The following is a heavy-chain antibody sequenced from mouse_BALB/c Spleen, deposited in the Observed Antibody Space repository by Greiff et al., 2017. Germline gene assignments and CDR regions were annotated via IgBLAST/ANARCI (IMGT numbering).Heavy chain of an antibody. J-gene: IGHJ4*01. D-gene: IGHD1-1*02. V-gene: IGHV14-4*02. CDR2: IDPENGDT. CDR3: NAACGSYSYAMDY. Sequence: VQLQQSGAELVRSGASVKLSCTASGFNIKDYYMHWVKQRPEQGLEWIGWIDPENGDTEYAPKFQGKATMTADTSSNTAYLQLSSLTSEDTAVYYCNAACGSYSYAMDYWGQGTSVTVSS. CDR1: GFNIKDYY.